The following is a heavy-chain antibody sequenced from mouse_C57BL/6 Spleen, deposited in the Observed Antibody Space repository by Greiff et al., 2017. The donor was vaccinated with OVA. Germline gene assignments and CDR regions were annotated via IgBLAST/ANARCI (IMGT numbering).Heavy chain of an antibody. CDR3: ARSHSKGYAMDY. CDR1: GYTFTSYW. D-gene: IGHD2-5*01. V-gene: IGHV1-55*01. J-gene: IGHJ4*01. Sequence: VQLQQPGAELVKPGASVKMSCKASGYTFTSYWITWVKQRPGQGLEWIGDIYPGSGSTNYNEKFKSKATLTVDTSSSTAYLQISSLTAEDSAVYYCARSHSKGYAMDYWGQGTSVTVSS. CDR2: IYPGSGST.